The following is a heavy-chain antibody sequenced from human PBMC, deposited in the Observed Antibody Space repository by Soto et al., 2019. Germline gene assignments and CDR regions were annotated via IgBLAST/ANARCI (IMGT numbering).Heavy chain of an antibody. D-gene: IGHD2-21*02. V-gene: IGHV1-69*01. CDR1: GGTFSSYA. CDR3: ARDCGGDCSILYGMDV. J-gene: IGHJ6*02. CDR2: IIPIFGTA. Sequence: SVKVSFKASGGTFSSYAISWVRQAPGQGLEWMGGIIPIFGTANYAQKFQGRVTITADESTSTAYMELSSLRSEDTAVYYCARDCGGDCSILYGMDVWGQGTTVTVS.